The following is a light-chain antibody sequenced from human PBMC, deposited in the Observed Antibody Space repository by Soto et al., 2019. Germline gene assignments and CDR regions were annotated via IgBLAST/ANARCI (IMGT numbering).Light chain of an antibody. J-gene: IGKJ1*01. CDR2: DAS. CDR3: QQYNSYSGT. V-gene: IGKV1-5*01. Sequence: DIQMTQSPSTLSASVGDRVTITCRASQSISSWLAWYQQKPGKAPKLLIYDASSLESGVPSSFSGSGSATEFTLTISSLQPDDFATYYCQQYNSYSGTFGQGTKVDIK. CDR1: QSISSW.